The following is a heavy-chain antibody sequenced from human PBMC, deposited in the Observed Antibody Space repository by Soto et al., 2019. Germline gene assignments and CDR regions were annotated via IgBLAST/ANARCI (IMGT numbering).Heavy chain of an antibody. Sequence: QVQLQESGPGLVKPSQTLSLTCTVSGGSISSGGYYWSWIRQHPGKGLEWIGYIYYSGSTYYNPSLKSRVTIPVGTSKNQFSLKLSSVTAADTAVYYCARGYSYGHARGWWFDPWGQGTLVTVSS. V-gene: IGHV4-31*03. CDR2: IYYSGST. J-gene: IGHJ5*02. CDR1: GGSISSGGYY. D-gene: IGHD5-18*01. CDR3: ARGYSYGHARGWWFDP.